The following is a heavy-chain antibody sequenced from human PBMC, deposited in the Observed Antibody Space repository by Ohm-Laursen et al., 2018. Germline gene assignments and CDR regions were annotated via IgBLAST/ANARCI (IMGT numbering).Heavy chain of an antibody. D-gene: IGHD6-25*01. CDR3: ARHPDYRSDRWFDP. CDR1: GGSISGYY. Sequence: SETLSLTCSVSGGSISGYYWTWIRQPPGKGLEWIGYIYYSGSTNYNPSLKSRVTISVDTSKNQFFLKLSSATAADTAVYYCARHPDYRSDRWFDPWGQGTLVSVSS. CDR2: IYYSGST. V-gene: IGHV4-59*08. J-gene: IGHJ5*02.